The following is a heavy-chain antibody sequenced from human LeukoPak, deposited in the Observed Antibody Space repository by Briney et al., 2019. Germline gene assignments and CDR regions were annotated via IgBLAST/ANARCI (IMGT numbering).Heavy chain of an antibody. CDR1: GFTFSSYA. CDR3: ARSLRYLDN. D-gene: IGHD2-21*02. CDR2: LRGDGIST. V-gene: IGHV3-64D*06. J-gene: IGHJ4*02. Sequence: GGSLRLSCSASGFTFSSYAMHWVRQAPGEGLEYISTLRGDGISTDYADSVRGRFTVSRDNSKNTIYLQVSNVRAEDTAVYYCARSLRYLDNWGQGIVVTVSS.